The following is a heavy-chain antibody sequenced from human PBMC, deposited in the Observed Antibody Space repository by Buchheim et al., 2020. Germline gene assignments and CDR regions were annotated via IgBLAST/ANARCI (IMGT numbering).Heavy chain of an antibody. CDR3: ARVGLGYCSSTSCPGEYYFDY. V-gene: IGHV4-34*01. D-gene: IGHD2-2*01. J-gene: IGHJ4*02. CDR2: INHSGST. CDR1: GGSFSGYY. Sequence: QVQLQQWGAGLLKPSETLSLTCAVYGGSFSGYYWSWIRQPPGKGLEWIGEINHSGSTNYNPSLKSRVTISVDTSTNPFYLKLSSVTAADTAVYYCARVGLGYCSSTSCPGEYYFDYWGQGTL.